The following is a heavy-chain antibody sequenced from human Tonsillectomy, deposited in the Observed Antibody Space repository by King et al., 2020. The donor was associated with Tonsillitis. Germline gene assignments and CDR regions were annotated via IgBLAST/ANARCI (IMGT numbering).Heavy chain of an antibody. CDR3: ARDRRIGWELLHFSDY. J-gene: IGHJ4*02. V-gene: IGHV1-2*02. CDR2: INSSSGGT. Sequence: VQLVQSGAEVKKPGASVTVSCKASGYSFTGYHIYWVRQTPGPGLEWMGWINSSSGGTNYAQKFQGRGTMTRDKSISTAYMELSSLRSDDTAGYYFARDRRIGWELLHFSDYWGQGTLVTVSS. CDR1: GYSFTGYH. D-gene: IGHD1-26*01.